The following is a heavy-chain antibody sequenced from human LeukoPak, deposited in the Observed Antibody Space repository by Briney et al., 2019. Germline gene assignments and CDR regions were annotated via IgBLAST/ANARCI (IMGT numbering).Heavy chain of an antibody. CDR1: RYTFRDYY. D-gene: IGHD6-19*01. V-gene: IGHV1/OR15-3*02. CDR2: ITTGRGET. CDR3: ARGGQQWRGGNYFDS. J-gene: IGHJ4*02. Sequence: ASVKVSCKASRYTFRDYYIHWVRQAPGQSLEWMGWITTGRGETRYSQDFQRRITLTRDKSANTVYMDLSDLTSEDTAVYYCARGGQQWRGGNYFDSWGQGTLVAVSS.